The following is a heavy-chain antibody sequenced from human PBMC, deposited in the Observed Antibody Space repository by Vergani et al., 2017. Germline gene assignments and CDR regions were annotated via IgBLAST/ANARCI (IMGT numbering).Heavy chain of an antibody. Sequence: QVQLQESGPGLVKPSGTLSLTCAVSGGSISSSNWWSWVRQPPGKGLEWIGSIYYSGSTYYNPYLKSRVTISVDTSKNQFSLKLSSVTAADTAVYYWAGGVTTVMGEYFDYWGQGTLVTVSS. J-gene: IGHJ4*02. CDR3: AGGVTTVMGEYFDY. CDR2: IYYSGST. CDR1: GGSISSSNW. V-gene: IGHV4-4*02. D-gene: IGHD4-11*01.